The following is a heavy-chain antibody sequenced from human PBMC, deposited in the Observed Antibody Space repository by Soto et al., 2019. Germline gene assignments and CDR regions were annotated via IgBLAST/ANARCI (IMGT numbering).Heavy chain of an antibody. CDR1: GGSFSGYY. CDR2: INHSGST. CDR3: ARGFPLYDFWSGYYRLLDRFDP. D-gene: IGHD3-3*01. V-gene: IGHV4-34*01. Sequence: SETLSLTCAVYGGSFSGYYWSWIRQPPGKGLEWIGEINHSGSTNYNPSLKSRVTISVDTSKNQFSLKLSSVTAADTAVYYCARGFPLYDFWSGYYRLLDRFDPWGQGTLVTVSS. J-gene: IGHJ5*02.